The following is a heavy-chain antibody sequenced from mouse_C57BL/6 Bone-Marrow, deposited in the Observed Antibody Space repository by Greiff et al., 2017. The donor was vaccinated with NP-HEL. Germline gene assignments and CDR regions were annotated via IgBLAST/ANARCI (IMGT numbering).Heavy chain of an antibody. Sequence: VQLKESGPELVKPGASVKISCKASGYSFTGYYMNWVKQSPEKSLEWIGEINPSTGGTTYNQKFKAKATLTVDKSSSTAYMQLKSLTSEDSAVYYCMVTTAYWGQGTLVTVSA. CDR1: GYSFTGYY. CDR2: INPSTGGT. D-gene: IGHD2-2*01. CDR3: MVTTAY. V-gene: IGHV1-42*01. J-gene: IGHJ3*01.